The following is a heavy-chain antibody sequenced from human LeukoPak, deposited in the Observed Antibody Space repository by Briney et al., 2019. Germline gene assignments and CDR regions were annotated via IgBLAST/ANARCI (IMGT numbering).Heavy chain of an antibody. Sequence: ASVKVSCKASGYTFTSYDINWVRQATGQGLEWMGWMSPNSGNTGYAQKFQGRVTMTRSTSMSTAYMELSSLRSEDTAVYYCARGPPNWGYDYWGQGALVTVSS. V-gene: IGHV1-8*01. CDR1: GYTFTSYD. J-gene: IGHJ4*02. D-gene: IGHD7-27*01. CDR3: ARGPPNWGYDY. CDR2: MSPNSGNT.